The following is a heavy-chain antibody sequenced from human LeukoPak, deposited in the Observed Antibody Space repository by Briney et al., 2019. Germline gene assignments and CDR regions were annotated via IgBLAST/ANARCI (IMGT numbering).Heavy chain of an antibody. Sequence: ASVKVCCKASGRTFSRYAISWVSQAPGQGLEWMGGIIPIFGTANYAKKFQGRVTTTADKSTSTAYMELSSLRSEDTAVYYCARDYGCSGGSCYTRTDLYFDPWGQGTLVTVSS. V-gene: IGHV1-69*06. D-gene: IGHD2-15*01. J-gene: IGHJ5*02. CDR1: GRTFSRYA. CDR3: ARDYGCSGGSCYTRTDLYFDP. CDR2: IIPIFGTA.